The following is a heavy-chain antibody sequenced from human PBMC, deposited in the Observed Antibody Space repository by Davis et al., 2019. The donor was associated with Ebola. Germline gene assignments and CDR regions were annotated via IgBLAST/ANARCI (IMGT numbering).Heavy chain of an antibody. J-gene: IGHJ4*02. V-gene: IGHV3-7*01. D-gene: IGHD6-6*01. CDR2: IKQDGSEK. CDR3: ARVSSSGEIDY. Sequence: GESLKISCAASGFTFSRYWMSWVRQAPGKGLEWVANIKQDGSEKYYVDSVKGRFTISRDNSKNTLYLQMNSLRAEDTAVYYCARVSSSGEIDYWGQGTLVTVSS. CDR1: GFTFSRYW.